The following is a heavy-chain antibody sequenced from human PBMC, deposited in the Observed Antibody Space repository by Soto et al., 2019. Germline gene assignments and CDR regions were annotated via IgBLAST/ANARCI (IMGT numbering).Heavy chain of an antibody. CDR1: GGTFSSYT. V-gene: IGHV1-69*04. J-gene: IGHJ4*02. CDR2: IIPILGIA. Sequence: SVKVSCKASGGTFSSYTISWVRQAPGQGLEWMGRIIPILGIANYAQKFQGRVTITADKSTSTAYMELSSLRSEDTAVYYCARDSGYCSSTSCYPGDYWGQGTLVTVSS. D-gene: IGHD2-2*01. CDR3: ARDSGYCSSTSCYPGDY.